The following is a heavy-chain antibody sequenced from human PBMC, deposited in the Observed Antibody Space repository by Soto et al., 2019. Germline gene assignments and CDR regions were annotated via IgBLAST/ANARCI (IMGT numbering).Heavy chain of an antibody. Sequence: PGGSLRLSCAASGFTFSSYWMHWVRQAPGKGLVWVSRVNSDGSSTNYADSVKGRFTIPRDNAKNTLFLQMNSLRVEDTVVYYCARCSNWACHYWGQGTLVTVSS. CDR1: GFTFSSYW. CDR3: ARCSNWACHY. J-gene: IGHJ4*02. V-gene: IGHV3-74*01. CDR2: VNSDGSST. D-gene: IGHD1-1*01.